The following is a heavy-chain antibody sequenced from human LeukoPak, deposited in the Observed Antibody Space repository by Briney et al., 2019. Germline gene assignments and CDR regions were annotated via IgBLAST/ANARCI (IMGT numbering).Heavy chain of an antibody. CDR2: INSDGSST. CDR1: AFSFSSYS. Sequence: PGGSLRLSCAASAFSFSSYSMNWVRQAPGKGLEWVSRINSDGSSTSYADSVKGRFTISRDNAKNTLYLQMNSLRAEDTAVYYCARGGPYYYDSSGPYWFDPWGQGTLVTVSS. CDR3: ARGGPYYYDSSGPYWFDP. V-gene: IGHV3-74*01. J-gene: IGHJ5*02. D-gene: IGHD3-22*01.